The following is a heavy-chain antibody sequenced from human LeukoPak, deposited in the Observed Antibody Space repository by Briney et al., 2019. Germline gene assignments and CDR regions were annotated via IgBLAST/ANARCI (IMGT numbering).Heavy chain of an antibody. CDR1: GFTVSSNY. J-gene: IGHJ5*02. D-gene: IGHD6-19*01. Sequence: GGSLRLSCAASGFTVSSNYMSWVRQAPGKGLEWVSVIYSGGSTYYADSVKGRFTISRDNSKNTLYLQMNSLRAEDTAVYYCARGYSSGWYAGWNWIDPWGQGTLVTVSS. CDR3: ARGYSSGWYAGWNWIDP. CDR2: IYSGGST. V-gene: IGHV3-66*01.